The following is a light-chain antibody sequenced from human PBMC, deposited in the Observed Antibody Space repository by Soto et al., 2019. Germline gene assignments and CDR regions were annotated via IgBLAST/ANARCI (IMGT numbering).Light chain of an antibody. CDR3: QQYGSSGT. J-gene: IGKJ1*01. Sequence: VLTQSPGTLSLTPGERDKICCRASQSVSNNYLAWYQQKPGQAPRLLIYGASNRATGIPDRFSGSGSGTDFTLTISRLEPEDFAVYYCQQYGSSGTFRHGSKV. V-gene: IGKV3-20*01. CDR2: GAS. CDR1: QSVSNNY.